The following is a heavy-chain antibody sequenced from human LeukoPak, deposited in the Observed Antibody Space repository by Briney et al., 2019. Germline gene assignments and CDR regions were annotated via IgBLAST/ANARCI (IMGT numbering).Heavy chain of an antibody. J-gene: IGHJ4*02. CDR2: ISSSSSYI. Sequence: GGSLRLSCAASGFTFSSYSMNWGRQAPGRGLEWVSSISSSSSYIYYADSVKGRFTISRDNAKNSLYLQMNSLRAEDTAVYYCARVRYSSSWFFDYWGQGTLVTVSS. V-gene: IGHV3-21*01. D-gene: IGHD6-13*01. CDR3: ARVRYSSSWFFDY. CDR1: GFTFSSYS.